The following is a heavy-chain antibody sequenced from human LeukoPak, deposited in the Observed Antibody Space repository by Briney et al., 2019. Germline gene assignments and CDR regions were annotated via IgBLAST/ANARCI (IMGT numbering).Heavy chain of an antibody. D-gene: IGHD5-18*01. CDR2: ISWNSGSI. V-gene: IGHV3-9*01. CDR1: GFTFDDYA. Sequence: PGGSLRLSCAASGFTFDDYAMHCVRQAPGKGLEWVSGISWNSGSIGYADSVKGRFTISRDNAKNSLYLQMNSLKTEDTALYYCSKDTIGYINGYMTDWGQGTLVAVSS. J-gene: IGHJ4*02. CDR3: SKDTIGYINGYMTD.